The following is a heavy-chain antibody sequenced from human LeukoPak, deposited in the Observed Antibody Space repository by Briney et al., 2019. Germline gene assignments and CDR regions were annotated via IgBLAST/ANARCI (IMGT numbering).Heavy chain of an antibody. CDR2: IYYSGST. CDR3: ARDNRAGPYSSSSGGIDY. V-gene: IGHV4-61*01. D-gene: IGHD6-6*01. CDR1: GGSISSSSYY. Sequence: SETLSLTCTVSGGSISSSSYYWGWIRQPPGKGLEWIGYIYYSGSTNYNPSLKSRVTISVDTSKNQFSLKLSSVTAADTAVYYCARDNRAGPYSSSSGGIDYWGQGTLVTVSS. J-gene: IGHJ4*02.